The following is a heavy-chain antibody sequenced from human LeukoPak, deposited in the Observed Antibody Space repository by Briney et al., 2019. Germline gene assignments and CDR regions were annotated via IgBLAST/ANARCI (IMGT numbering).Heavy chain of an antibody. J-gene: IGHJ4*02. CDR1: GDSISGYY. D-gene: IGHD2-15*01. Sequence: PSETLSLTCTVSGDSISGYYRAWIRQPARKGLEWIGHIYAPGSSNYSPSFKSRVTMSIDMSNNQFSLRLNSATAADTAMYYCARDLEDFDSPANDYWGQGTHVIVSP. CDR3: ARDLEDFDSPANDY. CDR2: IYAPGSS. V-gene: IGHV4-4*07.